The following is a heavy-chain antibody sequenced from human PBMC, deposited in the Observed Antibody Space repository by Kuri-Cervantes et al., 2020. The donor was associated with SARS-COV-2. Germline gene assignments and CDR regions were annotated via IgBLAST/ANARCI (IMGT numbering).Heavy chain of an antibody. Sequence: ASVKVSCKASGYTLTGYYMHWVRQAPGQGLEWMGWINPNSGGTNYAQKFQGRVTMTRDTSISTAYMELSRLRSDDTAVYYCAREQPSSTYYYDSSGSHHPLAFDIWGQGTMVTVSS. CDR3: AREQPSSTYYYDSSGSHHPLAFDI. D-gene: IGHD3-22*01. V-gene: IGHV1-2*02. CDR2: INPNSGGT. J-gene: IGHJ3*02. CDR1: GYTLTGYY.